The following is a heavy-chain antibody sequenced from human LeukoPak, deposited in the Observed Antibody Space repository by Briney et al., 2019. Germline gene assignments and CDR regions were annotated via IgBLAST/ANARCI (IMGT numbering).Heavy chain of an antibody. CDR2: ISSSSSYI. V-gene: IGHV3-21*01. CDR1: GFTFSSYS. Sequence: GGSLRLSCAASGFTFSSYSMNWVRQAPAKGLEWVSSISSSSSYIYYADSVKGRFTISRDNAKNSLYLQMNSLRAEDTAVYYCARGPAITSHNWFDPWGQGTLVTVSS. D-gene: IGHD3-16*01. J-gene: IGHJ5*02. CDR3: ARGPAITSHNWFDP.